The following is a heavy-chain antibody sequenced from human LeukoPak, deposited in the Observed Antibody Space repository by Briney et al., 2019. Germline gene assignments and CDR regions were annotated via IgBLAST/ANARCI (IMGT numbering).Heavy chain of an antibody. CDR1: GYTFTSYG. D-gene: IGHD2-15*01. V-gene: IGHV1-18*01. Sequence: ASVKVSCKASGYTFTSYGISWVRQAPGQGLEWMGWISAYNGNTNYAQKLQGRVTMTTDTSTSTAYMELRSLRSDDTAVYYCAGIWAFDDAFDIWGQGTMVTVSS. CDR3: AGIWAFDDAFDI. J-gene: IGHJ3*02. CDR2: ISAYNGNT.